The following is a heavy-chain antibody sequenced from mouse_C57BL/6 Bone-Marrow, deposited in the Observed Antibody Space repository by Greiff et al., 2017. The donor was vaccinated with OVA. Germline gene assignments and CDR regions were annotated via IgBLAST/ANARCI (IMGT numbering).Heavy chain of an antibody. D-gene: IGHD1-1*01. J-gene: IGHJ1*03. CDR2: ISDGGNYT. V-gene: IGHV5-4*03. CDR3: ARGGDYYGSRYWYFDV. Sequence: EVKLMESGGGLVKPGGSLKLSCAASGFTFSSYAMSWVRQTPEKRLEWVATISDGGNYTYYPDNVKGRFTISRDNAKNNLYLQMSHLKSEDTAMYYCARGGDYYGSRYWYFDVWGTGTTVTVSS. CDR1: GFTFSSYA.